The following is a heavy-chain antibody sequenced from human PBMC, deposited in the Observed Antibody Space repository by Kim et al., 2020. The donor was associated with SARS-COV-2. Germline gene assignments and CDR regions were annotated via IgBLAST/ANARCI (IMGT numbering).Heavy chain of an antibody. V-gene: IGHV1-3*01. CDR1: GYIFTSYA. D-gene: IGHD6-19*01. Sequence: ASVKVSCKASGYIFTSYAKHWVRQAPGQRLEWMGWIHAGNDNTKHSQKFQGRVTITKDTSASTAYMELNSLRSEDTAMYYCARSSGWSYNFDYWGQGTLV. CDR3: ARSSGWSYNFDY. CDR2: IHAGNDNT. J-gene: IGHJ4*02.